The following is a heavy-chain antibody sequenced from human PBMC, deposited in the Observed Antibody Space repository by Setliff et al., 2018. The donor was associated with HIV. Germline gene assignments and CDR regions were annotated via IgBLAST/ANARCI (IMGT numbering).Heavy chain of an antibody. D-gene: IGHD6-19*01. Sequence: ASVKVSCKAFGYTSSTNAIHWVRQAPGQRLEWMGYINAGDDNTRYSEKFRGRVTITRDTSANTAYMELSSLRSEDTAVYYCARGSCSGCYLSDYWGLGTLVTVSS. CDR1: GYTSSTNA. CDR2: INAGDDNT. V-gene: IGHV1-3*01. CDR3: ARGSCSGCYLSDY. J-gene: IGHJ4*02.